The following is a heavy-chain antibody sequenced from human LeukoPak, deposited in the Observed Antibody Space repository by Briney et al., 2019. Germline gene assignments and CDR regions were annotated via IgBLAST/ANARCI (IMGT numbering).Heavy chain of an antibody. CDR1: PDSTTSNF. CDR3: AREIVGGFNPGAY. D-gene: IGHD1-14*01. J-gene: IGHJ4*02. CDR2: THRSGST. Sequence: SETLSLTCTVSPDSTTSNFWSWVRQPPGKGLEWIGETHRSGSTNYNPSLQSRVTISIDRSKNQIAQELSSVTAADTAVYYCAREIVGGFNPGAYWGQGTLVTVSS. V-gene: IGHV4-4*02.